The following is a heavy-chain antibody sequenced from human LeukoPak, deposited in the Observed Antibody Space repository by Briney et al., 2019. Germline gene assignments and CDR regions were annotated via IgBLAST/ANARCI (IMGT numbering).Heavy chain of an antibody. J-gene: IGHJ5*02. CDR3: ARLGLEVGGPNWFDP. CDR1: GFSFSSNW. CDR2: IKRDGSQK. Sequence: GGSLILSCAAPGFSFSSNWMGWVRQAPGKGLEWVAHIKRDGSQKYYLDSVKGRFTISRDNAKNSLYLQMNSLRVEDTAVYYCARLGLEVGGPNWFDPWGQGTLVTVSS. D-gene: IGHD1-1*01. V-gene: IGHV3-7*01.